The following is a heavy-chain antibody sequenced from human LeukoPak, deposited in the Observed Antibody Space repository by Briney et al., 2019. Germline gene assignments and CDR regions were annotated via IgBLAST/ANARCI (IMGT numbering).Heavy chain of an antibody. D-gene: IGHD3-3*01. CDR2: ISSSSSYT. CDR1: GFTSSDYY. J-gene: IGHJ4*02. V-gene: IGHV3-11*06. CDR3: ARDTHYDFWSGLDY. Sequence: GGSLRLSCAASGFTSSDYYMSWIRQAPGKGLEWVSYISSSSSYTNYADSVKGRFTISRDNAKNSLYLQMNSLRAEDTAVYYCARDTHYDFWSGLDYWGQGTLVTVSS.